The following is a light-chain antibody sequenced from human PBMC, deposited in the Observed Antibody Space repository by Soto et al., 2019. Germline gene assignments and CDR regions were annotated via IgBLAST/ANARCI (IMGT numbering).Light chain of an antibody. V-gene: IGKV3-20*01. CDR2: GAS. CDR1: QTINSRY. J-gene: IGKJ3*01. Sequence: EIVLTQSPGTLSLSPGERATLSCRASQTINSRYLAWYQQKPGQAPRLLIYGASSRATGIPDRFRGSGSWTDVTLTISSLEPQDVAVYYCQQFGSSPGFTFGPGTKVDIK. CDR3: QQFGSSPGFT.